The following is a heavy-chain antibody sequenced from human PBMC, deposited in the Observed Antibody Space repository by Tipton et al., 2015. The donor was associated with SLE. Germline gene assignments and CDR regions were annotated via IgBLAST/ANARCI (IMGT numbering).Heavy chain of an antibody. CDR1: GFTFSSYE. CDR3: ARDLTRRGSYGYFGMDV. J-gene: IGHJ6*02. D-gene: IGHD1-26*01. V-gene: IGHV3-48*03. CDR2: ISSSGSTI. Sequence: SLRLSCAASGFTFSSYEMNWVRQAPGKGLEWVSYISSSGSTIYYADSVKGRFTISRDNAKNSLYLQMNSLRAEDTAVYYCARDLTRRGSYGYFGMDVWGQGTPVTVS.